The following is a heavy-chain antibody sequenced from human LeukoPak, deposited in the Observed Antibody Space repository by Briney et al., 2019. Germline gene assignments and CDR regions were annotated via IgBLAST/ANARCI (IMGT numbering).Heavy chain of an antibody. CDR2: IHYRGST. CDR1: GGSISSGGYY. J-gene: IGHJ4*02. V-gene: IGHV4-61*08. CDR3: AKVEANYFDY. D-gene: IGHD1-26*01. Sequence: SETLSLTCTVSGGSISSGGYYWRWIRQPPGKGLEWIGYIHYRGSTQYNPSLKSRVTILVDTSKNQFSLRLSSVTAADTAVYYCAKVEANYFDYWGQGILVTVSS.